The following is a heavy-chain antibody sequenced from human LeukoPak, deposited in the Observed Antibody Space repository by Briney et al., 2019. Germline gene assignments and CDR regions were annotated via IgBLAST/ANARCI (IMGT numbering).Heavy chain of an antibody. J-gene: IGHJ4*02. CDR1: GFTFSSSA. Sequence: TGGSLRLSCAASGFTFSSSAMHWVRQAPGKGLEWVAVISDFESHKYYADSVRGRFTLSRDNSKNNLYLQMNSLTTEDTAVYYCAKDQGTGFSDFDYWGQGTLVTVSS. CDR3: AKDQGTGFSDFDY. CDR2: ISDFESHK. V-gene: IGHV3-30*18. D-gene: IGHD2-8*02.